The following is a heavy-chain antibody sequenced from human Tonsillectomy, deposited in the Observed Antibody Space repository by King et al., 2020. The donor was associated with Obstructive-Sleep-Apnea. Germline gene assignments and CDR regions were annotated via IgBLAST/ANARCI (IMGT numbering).Heavy chain of an antibody. CDR2: INHSGNT. Sequence: VQLQQWGAGLLKPSETLSLTCAVYGGSFGGFYWHWIRQPPGKGLECIGEINHSGNTDYTPSLKSRVTISLDTSKNQFSLRLNSVTAADTAVYYCARGGSDAFDVWGQGTTGHVSS. CDR3: ARGGSDAFDV. V-gene: IGHV4-34*01. J-gene: IGHJ3*01. CDR1: GGSFGGFY.